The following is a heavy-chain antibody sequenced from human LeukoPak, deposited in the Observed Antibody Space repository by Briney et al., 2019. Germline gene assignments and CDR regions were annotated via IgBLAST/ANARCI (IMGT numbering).Heavy chain of an antibody. CDR2: ISGSGGST. Sequence: GGSLRLSCAASGFTFSGYAMSWVRKAPGEGLEWVSAISGSGGSTYYADSVKGRFTISRDNSKNTLYLQMNSLRAEDTAVYYCAKDYRRAPYYFDYWGQGTLVTVSS. CDR3: AKDYRRAPYYFDY. CDR1: GFTFSGYA. V-gene: IGHV3-23*01. J-gene: IGHJ4*02.